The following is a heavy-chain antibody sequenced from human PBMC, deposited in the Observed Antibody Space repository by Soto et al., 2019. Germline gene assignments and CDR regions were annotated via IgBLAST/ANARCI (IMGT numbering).Heavy chain of an antibody. CDR3: AKKVCSDGACYRSPFDY. Sequence: GGSLRLSCAASGFAFRSHAMSWVRQAPGKGLEWVSAISGTGGSTYYADSVKGRFTISRDNSKNTLYLQMNSLGAEDTAIYYCAKKVCSDGACYRSPFDYWGQGTLVTVSS. D-gene: IGHD2-15*01. V-gene: IGHV3-23*01. CDR2: ISGTGGST. J-gene: IGHJ4*02. CDR1: GFAFRSHA.